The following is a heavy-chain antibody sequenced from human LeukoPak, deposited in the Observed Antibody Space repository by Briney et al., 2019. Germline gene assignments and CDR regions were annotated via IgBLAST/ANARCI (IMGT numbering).Heavy chain of an antibody. J-gene: IGHJ1*01. CDR3: ARRRYYDGSGYLE. D-gene: IGHD3-22*01. V-gene: IGHV4-39*01. CDR2: IYHSGST. CDR1: GDSVSRSDSY. Sequence: SETLSLTCSVSGDSVSRSDSYWDWIRQPPGKGLEWIGTIYHSGSTYYSPSLKSRVTMSVDPSNNQFSLNLRSVTAADTAVYYCARRRYYDGSGYLEWGQGTLLSVSS.